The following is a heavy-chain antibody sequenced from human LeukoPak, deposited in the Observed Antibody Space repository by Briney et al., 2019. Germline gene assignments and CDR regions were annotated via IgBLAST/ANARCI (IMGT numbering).Heavy chain of an antibody. V-gene: IGHV1-46*01. CDR2: INPSDGST. CDR3: ARDLGLRGVTNWFDS. J-gene: IGHJ5*01. CDR1: GHTFPGHY. D-gene: IGHD3-10*01. Sequence: ASVKVSCKTSGHTFPGHYMHWVRQAPGQGLEWMGIINPSDGSTSYVEKFQGRVTMTRDTSTSTVYMELSSLRSEDTAVYYCARDLGLRGVTNWFDSWGQGTLVTVSS.